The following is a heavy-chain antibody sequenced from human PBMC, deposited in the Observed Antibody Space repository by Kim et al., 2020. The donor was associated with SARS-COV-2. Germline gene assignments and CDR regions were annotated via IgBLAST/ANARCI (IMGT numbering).Heavy chain of an antibody. CDR1: GGSFSGYY. V-gene: IGHV4-34*01. D-gene: IGHD1-1*01. Sequence: SETLSLTCAVYGGSFSGYYWSWIRQPPGKGLEWIGEINHSGSTNYNPSLKSRVTISVDTSKNQFSLKLSSVTAADTAVYYCARGRGNWNDWSRLWFDPWGQGTLVTVSS. CDR3: ARGRGNWNDWSRLWFDP. CDR2: INHSGST. J-gene: IGHJ5*02.